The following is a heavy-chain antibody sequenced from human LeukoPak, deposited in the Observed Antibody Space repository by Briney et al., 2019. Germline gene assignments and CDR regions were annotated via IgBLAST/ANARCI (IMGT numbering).Heavy chain of an antibody. V-gene: IGHV6-1*01. Sequence: SQTLSLTCAISGDSVSSNSAAWNWIRQSPSRGLEWLGRTYYRSKWYNDYAVSVKGRITINPDTSKNQFSLQLNSVTPEDTAVYYCARGECDTLLLWGFDYWGQGTLVTVSS. D-gene: IGHD2-2*01. CDR1: GDSVSSNSAA. CDR2: TYYRSKWYN. J-gene: IGHJ4*02. CDR3: ARGECDTLLLWGFDY.